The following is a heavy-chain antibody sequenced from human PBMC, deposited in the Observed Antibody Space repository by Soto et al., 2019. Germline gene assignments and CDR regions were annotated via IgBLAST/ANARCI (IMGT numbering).Heavy chain of an antibody. V-gene: IGHV3-48*02. CDR3: ARDMVYCGGDCYSKDAFDI. CDR1: GFTFSSYS. D-gene: IGHD2-21*02. J-gene: IGHJ3*02. CDR2: ISSSSSTI. Sequence: GGSLRLSCAASGFTFSSYSMNWVRQAPGKGQEWVSYISSSSSTIYYADSVKGRFTISRDNAKNSLYLQMNSLRDEDTAVYYCARDMVYCGGDCYSKDAFDIWGQGTMVTVSS.